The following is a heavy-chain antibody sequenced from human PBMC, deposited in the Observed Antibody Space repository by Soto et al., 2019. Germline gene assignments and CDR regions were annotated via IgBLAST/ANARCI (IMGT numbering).Heavy chain of an antibody. V-gene: IGHV5-10-1*01. CDR1: GYSFTSYW. Sequence: PGESLKISCKGSGYSFTSYWISWVRQMPGKGLEWMGRIDPSDSYTNYSPSFQGHVTISADKSISTAYLQWSSLKASDTAMYYCARHRGGGYYYDSSGLGAFDIWGQGTMVTVSS. CDR3: ARHRGGGYYYDSSGLGAFDI. CDR2: IDPSDSYT. J-gene: IGHJ3*02. D-gene: IGHD3-22*01.